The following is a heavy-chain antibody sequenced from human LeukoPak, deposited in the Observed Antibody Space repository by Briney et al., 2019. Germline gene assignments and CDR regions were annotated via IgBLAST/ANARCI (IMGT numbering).Heavy chain of an antibody. Sequence: GGSLRLSCAASGFKFSSYSMNWVRQAPGKGLEWVSSISSSSSYIYYADSVKGRFTISRDNAKNSLYLQMNSLRAEDTAVYYCARDSPMIVLWEYFDLWGRGTLVTVSS. CDR2: ISSSSSYI. J-gene: IGHJ2*01. CDR1: GFKFSSYS. CDR3: ARDSPMIVLWEYFDL. D-gene: IGHD3-22*01. V-gene: IGHV3-21*01.